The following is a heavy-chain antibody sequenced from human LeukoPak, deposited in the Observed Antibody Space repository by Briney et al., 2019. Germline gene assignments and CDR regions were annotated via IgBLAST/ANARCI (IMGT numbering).Heavy chain of an antibody. CDR1: GDTFTSYY. CDR2: INPSSGST. Sequence: ASVKVSCKASGDTFTSYYIHWVRQAPGQGPEWLGWINPSSGSTDYAQKFQGRVTMTRDTSTNTAYMELTSLRSDDTAVYYCARLGSLGVTLVWGGPSRTTIDYWGQGTLVTVSS. CDR3: ARLGSLGVTLVWGGPSRTTIDY. D-gene: IGHD3-16*01. V-gene: IGHV1-2*02. J-gene: IGHJ4*02.